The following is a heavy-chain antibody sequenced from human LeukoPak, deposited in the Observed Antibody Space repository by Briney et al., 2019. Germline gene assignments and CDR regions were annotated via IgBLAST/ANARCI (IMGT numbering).Heavy chain of an antibody. J-gene: IGHJ4*02. D-gene: IGHD6-13*01. CDR1: GFIFSTYW. Sequence: PGGSLRLSCGASGFIFSTYWMTWVRQAPGKGLEWVSVTSESGDNTYYGDSVKGRFTVSRDNSKNTLYLQMNSLRAEDTAIYYCARTAANDYWGQGTLVTVSS. V-gene: IGHV3-23*01. CDR3: ARTAANDY. CDR2: TSESGDNT.